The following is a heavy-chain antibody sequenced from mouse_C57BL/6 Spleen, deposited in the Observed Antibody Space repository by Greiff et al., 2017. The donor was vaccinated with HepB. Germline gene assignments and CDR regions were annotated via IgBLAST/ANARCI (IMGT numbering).Heavy chain of an antibody. D-gene: IGHD1-1*01. Sequence: VKLMESDAELVKPGASVKISCKVSGYTFTDHTIHWMKQRPEQGLEWIGYIYPRDGSTKYNEKFKGKATLTADKSSSTAYMQLNSLTSEDSAVYFCARPPYDYGSSYYFDYWGQGTTLTVSS. CDR2: IYPRDGST. J-gene: IGHJ2*01. CDR3: ARPPYDYGSSYYFDY. V-gene: IGHV1-78*01. CDR1: GYTFTDHT.